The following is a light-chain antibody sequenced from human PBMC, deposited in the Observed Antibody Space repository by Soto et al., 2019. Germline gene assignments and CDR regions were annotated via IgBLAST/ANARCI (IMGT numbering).Light chain of an antibody. Sequence: RQITHSPSTLSSSVGDRVTITCQASQDISNYLNWYQQKPGKAPKLLIYDASNLETGVPSRFSGSGSGTDFTFTISSLQPEDNATYYCQQYENRPYTFGPGTKVDIK. V-gene: IGKV1-33*01. CDR2: DAS. CDR3: QQYENRPYT. J-gene: IGKJ3*01. CDR1: QDISNY.